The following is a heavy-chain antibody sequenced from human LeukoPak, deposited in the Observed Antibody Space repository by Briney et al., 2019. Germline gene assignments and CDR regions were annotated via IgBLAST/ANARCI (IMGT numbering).Heavy chain of an antibody. CDR1: GFTFRSYA. D-gene: IGHD2-8*01. CDR2: ISGSGGRT. V-gene: IGHV3-23*01. J-gene: IGHJ6*03. Sequence: GGSLRLSCVASGFTFRSYAVTWVRRAPGKGLEWVSSISGSGGRTDYADSVKGRFTISRDNSKNTLYLQMHSLGADDTAVYYCAKGRGHCIDGVCHNYYYMDVWGKGTTVTVS. CDR3: AKGRGHCIDGVCHNYYYMDV.